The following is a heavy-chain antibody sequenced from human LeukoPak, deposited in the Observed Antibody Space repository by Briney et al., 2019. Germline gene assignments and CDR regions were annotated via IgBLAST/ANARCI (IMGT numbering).Heavy chain of an antibody. J-gene: IGHJ4*02. CDR2: ISSSSSTI. V-gene: IGHV3-48*02. CDR3: AGGLLGCRRGSCYPTDY. D-gene: IGHD2-15*01. Sequence: PGGSLRLSCAAPGFTFSTYGLHWVRQAPGKGLEWVSYISSSSSTIYYADSVKGRFTISRDNSKNTLYLQMDSLRDEDTAVYYCAGGLLGCRRGSCYPTDYWGQGTLVTVSS. CDR1: GFTFSTYG.